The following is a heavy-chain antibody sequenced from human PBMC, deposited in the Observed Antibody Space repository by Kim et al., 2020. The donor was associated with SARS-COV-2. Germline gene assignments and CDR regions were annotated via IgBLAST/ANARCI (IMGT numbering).Heavy chain of an antibody. D-gene: IGHD3-22*01. V-gene: IGHV3-33*06. Sequence: RFTISRDNSKNTLYLQMNSLRAEDTAVYYCAKDYYDSSGYYSHYYYGMDVWGQVTTVTVSS. J-gene: IGHJ6*02. CDR3: AKDYYDSSGYYSHYYYGMDV.